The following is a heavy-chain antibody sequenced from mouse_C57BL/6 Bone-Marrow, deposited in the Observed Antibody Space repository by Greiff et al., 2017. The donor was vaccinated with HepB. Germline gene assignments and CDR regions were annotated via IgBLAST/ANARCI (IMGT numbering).Heavy chain of an antibody. CDR2: IDPETGGT. Sequence: VKLLESGAELVRPGASVTLSCKASGYTFTDYEMHWVKQTPVHGLEWIGAIDPETGGTAYNQKFKGKAILTADKSSSTAYMELRSLTSEDSAVYYCTRWYYGSSSYYAMDYWGQGTSVTVSS. CDR3: TRWYYGSSSYYAMDY. CDR1: GYTFTDYE. J-gene: IGHJ4*01. D-gene: IGHD1-1*01. V-gene: IGHV1-15*01.